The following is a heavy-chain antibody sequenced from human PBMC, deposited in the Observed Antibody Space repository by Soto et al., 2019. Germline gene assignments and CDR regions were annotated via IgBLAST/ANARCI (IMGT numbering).Heavy chain of an antibody. V-gene: IGHV3-21*01. CDR1: GFIFSTYS. CDR2: ISPSGSYM. Sequence: GGSLRLSCAASGFIFSTYSMDWVRQAPGKGLEWVASISPSGSYMYYGDSLKGRFTVSRDNAKDSLYLQMDSLRADDTAIYYCARFGLVTFDCWGQGTLVTVSS. J-gene: IGHJ4*02. CDR3: ARFGLVTFDC. D-gene: IGHD3-3*01.